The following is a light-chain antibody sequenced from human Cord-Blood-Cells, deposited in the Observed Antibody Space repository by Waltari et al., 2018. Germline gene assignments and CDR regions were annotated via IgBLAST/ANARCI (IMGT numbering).Light chain of an antibody. CDR3: CSYAGSSTYV. J-gene: IGLJ1*01. CDR2: EVS. V-gene: IGLV2-23*02. CDR1: SSDVGRYNL. Sequence: QSALTQPASVSGSPGQSITISCTGTSSDVGRYNLVSWYQQPPGKAPKLRIYEVSKRPSGVSNRFSGSKSGNTASLTISGLQAEDEADYYCCSYAGSSTYVFGTGTKVTVL.